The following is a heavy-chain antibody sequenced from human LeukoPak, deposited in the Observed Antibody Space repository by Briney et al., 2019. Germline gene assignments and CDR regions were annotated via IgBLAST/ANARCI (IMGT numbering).Heavy chain of an antibody. V-gene: IGHV1-69*13. D-gene: IGHD2-15*01. CDR3: ARVGQGGYYYMDV. J-gene: IGHJ6*03. Sequence: SVKVSCKASGYTFTSYGISWVRQAPGQGLEWMGGIIPIFGTANYAQKFQGRVTITADESTSTAYMELSSLRSEDTAVYYCARVGQGGYYYMDVWGKGTTVTVSS. CDR1: GYTFTSYG. CDR2: IIPIFGTA.